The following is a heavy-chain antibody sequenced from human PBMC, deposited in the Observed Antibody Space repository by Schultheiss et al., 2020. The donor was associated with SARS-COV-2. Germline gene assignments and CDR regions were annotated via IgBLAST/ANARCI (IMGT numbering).Heavy chain of an antibody. CDR2: IYYSGST. CDR1: GGSISSYY. Sequence: SETLSLTCTVSGGSISSYYWSWIRQHPGKGLEWIGYIYYSGSTNYNPSLKSRVTISVDTSKNQFSLKLSSVTAADTAVYYCARISRSSSSGGLDYWGQGTLVTVSS. CDR3: ARISRSSSSGGLDY. J-gene: IGHJ4*02. V-gene: IGHV4-59*01. D-gene: IGHD6-6*01.